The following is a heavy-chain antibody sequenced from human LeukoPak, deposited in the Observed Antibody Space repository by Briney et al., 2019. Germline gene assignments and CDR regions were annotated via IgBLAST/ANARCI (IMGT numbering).Heavy chain of an antibody. Sequence: PGGSLRLSCAASGFTFSNYWMHWVRQGPGKGLGWVSRINSDGSSTNYADSVKGRFTISRDNAKNTLYLQMNSLRAEDTAVYYCARPGYSYGFDYWGQGTLVTVSS. D-gene: IGHD5-18*01. CDR2: INSDGSST. J-gene: IGHJ4*02. V-gene: IGHV3-74*01. CDR1: GFTFSNYW. CDR3: ARPGYSYGFDY.